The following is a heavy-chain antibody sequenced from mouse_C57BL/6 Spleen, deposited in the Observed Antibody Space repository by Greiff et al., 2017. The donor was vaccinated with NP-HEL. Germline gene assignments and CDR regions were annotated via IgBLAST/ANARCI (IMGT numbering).Heavy chain of an antibody. CDR1: GYTFTDYE. D-gene: IGHD2-3*01. V-gene: IGHV1-15*01. CDR2: IDPETGGT. J-gene: IGHJ3*01. CDR3: TGGGDGYWFAY. Sequence: VQLQQSGAELVRPGASVTLSCTASGYTFTDYEMHWVKQTPVHGLEWIGAIDPETGGTAYNQSFTGKAILSADKSSSTAYMALRSLTSEDSAVDYGTGGGDGYWFAYWGKGTLVTVSA.